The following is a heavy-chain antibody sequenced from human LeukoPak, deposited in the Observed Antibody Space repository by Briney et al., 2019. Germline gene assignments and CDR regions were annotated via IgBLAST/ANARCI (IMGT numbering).Heavy chain of an antibody. CDR1: GFTVSSNY. Sequence: GGSLRLSCAASGFTVSSNYMSWVRRAPGKGLEWVSVIYSGGSTYYADSVKGRFTISRDNSKNTLYLQMNSLRAEDTAVYYCASPYYDSSGYSDYWGQGTLVTVSS. V-gene: IGHV3-66*01. D-gene: IGHD3-22*01. J-gene: IGHJ4*02. CDR3: ASPYYDSSGYSDY. CDR2: IYSGGST.